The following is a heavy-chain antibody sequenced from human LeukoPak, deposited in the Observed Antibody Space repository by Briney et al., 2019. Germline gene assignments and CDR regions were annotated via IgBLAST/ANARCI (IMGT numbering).Heavy chain of an antibody. CDR3: ARAYSSSWYYFDY. CDR2: IYYSGST. Sequence: SETLSLTCTVSGGSISSGRCYWSWIRQPAGKGLEWIGYIYYSGSTNYNPSLKSRVTISVDTSKNQFSLKLSSVTAADTAVYYCARAYSSSWYYFDYWGQGTLVTVSS. CDR1: GGSISSGRCY. D-gene: IGHD6-13*01. V-gene: IGHV4-61*10. J-gene: IGHJ4*02.